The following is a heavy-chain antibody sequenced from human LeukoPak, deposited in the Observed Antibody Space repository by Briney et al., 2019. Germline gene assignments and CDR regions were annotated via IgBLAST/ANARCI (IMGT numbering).Heavy chain of an antibody. J-gene: IGHJ4*02. CDR1: GFSLTTGVC. V-gene: IGHV2-5*01. Sequence: SGPTLVKPTQTLTLTCTFSGFSLTTGVCVGWIRQPPGKALEWLGFIYWNDDKRYSPSLKNRLTITKDTSKNQVVLTMTNMDPVDTATYYCAYRATITQLDYWGQGTLVTVSS. D-gene: IGHD5-12*01. CDR2: IYWNDDK. CDR3: AYRATITQLDY.